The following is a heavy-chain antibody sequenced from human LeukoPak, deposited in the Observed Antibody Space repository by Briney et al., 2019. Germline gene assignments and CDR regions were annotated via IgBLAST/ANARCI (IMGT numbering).Heavy chain of an antibody. V-gene: IGHV3-23*01. CDR2: ISNTGGST. CDR3: VKDSKQWPVRAFQH. D-gene: IGHD6-19*01. J-gene: IGHJ1*01. CDR1: GFTFSSYA. Sequence: AGSLSLTCAASGFTFSSYARSWVRQAPGKGLEWVSGISNTGGSTYHADSVKGRFTISRDNSKNTLNLQINSLRAEDTAVYYCVKDSKQWPVRAFQHWAKGPLSPVSS.